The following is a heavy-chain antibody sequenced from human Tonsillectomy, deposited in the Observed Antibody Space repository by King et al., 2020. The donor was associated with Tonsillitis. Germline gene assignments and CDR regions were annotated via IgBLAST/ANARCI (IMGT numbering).Heavy chain of an antibody. CDR3: AKDQGYY. Sequence: SNERGGVSQDEGKGVEGGVCIDRSGNTNYADSVKGRFTISRDNSRNTLYLQMNSLRAGDTAVYYCAKDQGYYWGQGTLVTVTS. CDR2: IDRSGNT. J-gene: IGHJ4*02. V-gene: IGHV3-53*01. CDR1: SNE.